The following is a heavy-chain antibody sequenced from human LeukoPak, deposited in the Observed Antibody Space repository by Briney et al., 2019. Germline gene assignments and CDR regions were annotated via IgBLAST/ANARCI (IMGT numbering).Heavy chain of an antibody. CDR1: GYSFTSYR. CDR3: ARLHSFSNLDY. Sequence: GESLTSSCKGSGYSFTSYRIGWVRQMPGKGLEWMGIIYPGDSDTRYRPSFQGQVTISADKSVSTAYLQWSSLKASDTAMYYCARLHSFSNLDYWGQGTLVTVSS. V-gene: IGHV5-51*01. CDR2: IYPGDSDT. D-gene: IGHD5-18*01. J-gene: IGHJ4*02.